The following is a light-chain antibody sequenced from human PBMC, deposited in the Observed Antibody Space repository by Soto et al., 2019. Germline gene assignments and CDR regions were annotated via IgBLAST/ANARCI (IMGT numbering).Light chain of an antibody. CDR2: GAS. Sequence: EIVMTQSPATLSVSPGERATLSCGASQSVSSSYLAWYQQKPGQAPRLLIYGASSRATGIPDRFSGSGSGTDFTLTISSLQPEDFATYYCQQTHSTIHSFGQGTKVDIK. CDR1: QSVSSSY. CDR3: QQTHSTIHS. J-gene: IGKJ2*01. V-gene: IGKV3-20*01.